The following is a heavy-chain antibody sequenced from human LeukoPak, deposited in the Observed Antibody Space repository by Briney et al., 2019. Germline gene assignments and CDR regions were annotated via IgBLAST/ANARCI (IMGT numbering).Heavy chain of an antibody. J-gene: IGHJ4*02. Sequence: PSETLSLTCTVSGGSVSSSSYYWGWVRQPPGKWLEWIGSISYSGDTHYTPSFKSRVTISVDTSKNQFSLILNSVTAADTAVYYCARRSYDSSGYYYVDYWGQGTLVTVSS. CDR3: ARRSYDSSGYYYVDY. V-gene: IGHV4-39*01. CDR1: GGSVSSSSYY. CDR2: ISYSGDT. D-gene: IGHD3-22*01.